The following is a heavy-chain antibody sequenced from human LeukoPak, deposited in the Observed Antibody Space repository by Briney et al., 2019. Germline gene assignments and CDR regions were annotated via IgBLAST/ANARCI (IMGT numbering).Heavy chain of an antibody. CDR1: GFTINNNY. J-gene: IGHJ4*02. V-gene: IGHV3-66*01. CDR2: IYSGSST. CDR3: ASRGYSGYDPGREFDY. D-gene: IGHD5-12*01. Sequence: GGSLRLSCAASGFTINNNYMSWVRQAPGKGLEWVSVIYSGSSTYYVDSVRGRFTISRDNSKNTLLLQMNSLRVEDTAMYYCASRGYSGYDPGREFDYWGQGTLVTVSS.